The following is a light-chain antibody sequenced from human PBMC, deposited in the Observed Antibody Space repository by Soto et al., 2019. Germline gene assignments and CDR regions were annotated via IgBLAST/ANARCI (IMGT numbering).Light chain of an antibody. CDR3: NSYPSSSTYV. V-gene: IGLV2-14*03. CDR2: DVT. J-gene: IGLJ1*01. CDR1: SSDVGGFNY. Sequence: QSALTQPASVSGSPGQSITISCTGTSSDVGGFNYVSWYQQHPGKAPKLMIYDVTNRPSGVSYRFSGSKSGNTASLTIPGLQAEDEADYYCNSYPSSSTYVFGTGTKVTVL.